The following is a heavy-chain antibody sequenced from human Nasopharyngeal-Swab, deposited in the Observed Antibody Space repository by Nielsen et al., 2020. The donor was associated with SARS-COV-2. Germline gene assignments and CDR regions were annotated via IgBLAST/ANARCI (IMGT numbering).Heavy chain of an antibody. CDR3: ARHFRGGDV. J-gene: IGHJ6*04. CDR2: IYYTGST. V-gene: IGHV4-61*05. Sequence: SETLSLTCSVSGDAISSGSYYWGWIRQPPGKGLEWIGYIYYTGSTNYNPSLKSRLTISVDRSKNQFSLRLSSVTAADTAVYYCARHFRGGDVWGNGTTVTVSS. D-gene: IGHD3-10*01. CDR1: GDAISSGSYY.